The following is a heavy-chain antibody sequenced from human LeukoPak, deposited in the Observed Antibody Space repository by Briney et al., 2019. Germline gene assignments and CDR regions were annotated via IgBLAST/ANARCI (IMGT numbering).Heavy chain of an antibody. CDR2: ISYDATNK. V-gene: IGHV3-30*18. D-gene: IGHD3-10*01. CDR1: GFPFSNYG. J-gene: IGHJ4*02. Sequence: GGSLRLSCAASGFPFSNYGIHWVRQAPGKGLEWVAVISYDATNKYYTDSVKGRFTISSDNSKNTLYLQMTSLRAEDTAVYYCAKEESWFGELLLNYWGQGTLVTVSS. CDR3: AKEESWFGELLLNY.